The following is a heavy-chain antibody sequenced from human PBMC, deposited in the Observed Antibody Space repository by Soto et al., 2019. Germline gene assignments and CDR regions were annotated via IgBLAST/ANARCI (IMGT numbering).Heavy chain of an antibody. V-gene: IGHV1-3*01. CDR2: INAGNGNT. D-gene: IGHD6-19*01. CDR1: GYTFTSYA. J-gene: IGHJ3*02. CDR3: ARETRHSSGWYGEIGAFDI. Sequence: VKVSCKASGYTFTSYAMHWVRQAPGQRLEWMGWINAGNGNTKYSQKFQGRVTITRDTSASTAYMELSSLRSEDTAVYYCARETRHSSGWYGEIGAFDIWGQGTMVTVSS.